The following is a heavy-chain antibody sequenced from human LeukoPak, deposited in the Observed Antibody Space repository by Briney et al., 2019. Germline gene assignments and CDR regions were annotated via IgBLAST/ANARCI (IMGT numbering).Heavy chain of an antibody. Sequence: PGRSLRLSCAASGFTFDDYAMHWVRQAPGKGLEWVSGISWNSGSIGYADSVKGRFTISRDNAKNSLYLQMNSLRAEDTALYYCAKDYGKDSSGWYDYWGQGTLVTVSS. CDR3: AKDYGKDSSGWYDY. CDR2: ISWNSGSI. V-gene: IGHV3-9*01. D-gene: IGHD6-19*01. J-gene: IGHJ4*02. CDR1: GFTFDDYA.